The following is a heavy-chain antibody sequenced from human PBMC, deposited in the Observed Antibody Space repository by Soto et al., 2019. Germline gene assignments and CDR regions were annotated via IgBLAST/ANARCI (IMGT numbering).Heavy chain of an antibody. CDR1: GGSISSYY. V-gene: IGHV4-4*07. D-gene: IGHD2-2*01. CDR3: ARACSRSSCSAVVDA. CDR2: IYTSGST. Sequence: SETLSLTCTVSGGSISSYYWSWIRQPAGKGLQWIGRIYTSGSTNYNPSLKSRVTMSVHTSKNQFSLKLSSVTAADTAAYYCARACSRSSCSAVVDARGEGTPLTV. J-gene: IGHJ1*01.